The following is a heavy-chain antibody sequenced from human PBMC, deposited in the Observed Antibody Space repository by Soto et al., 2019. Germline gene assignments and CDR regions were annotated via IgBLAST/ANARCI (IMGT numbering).Heavy chain of an antibody. CDR3: ARGAHYYDSSGYSADY. CDR1: GGTFSSYA. V-gene: IGHV1-69*06. J-gene: IGHJ4*02. CDR2: IIPIFGTA. Sequence: QVQLVQSGAEVKKPGSSVKVSCKASGGTFSSYAISWVRQAPGQGLEWMGGIIPIFGTANYAQKFQGRVTITADKSTSTAYMELGSLRSEDTAVYYCARGAHYYDSSGYSADYWGQGTLVTVSS. D-gene: IGHD3-22*01.